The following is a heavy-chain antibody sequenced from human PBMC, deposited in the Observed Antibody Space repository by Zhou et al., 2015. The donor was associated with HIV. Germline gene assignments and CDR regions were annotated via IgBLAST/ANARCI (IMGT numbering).Heavy chain of an antibody. Sequence: QVQLVQSGAEVKKPGSSVKVSCRASGGIFRTYAISWVRQAPGQGLEWMGGIIPIFETANYAQRFQGRVTFTADESTSTAYMELSSLRSGDTAVYYCAREGEMADFDYWGQGTLVTVSS. CDR1: GGIFRTYA. CDR2: IIPIFETA. V-gene: IGHV1-69*01. CDR3: AREGEMADFDY. D-gene: IGHD5-24*01. J-gene: IGHJ4*02.